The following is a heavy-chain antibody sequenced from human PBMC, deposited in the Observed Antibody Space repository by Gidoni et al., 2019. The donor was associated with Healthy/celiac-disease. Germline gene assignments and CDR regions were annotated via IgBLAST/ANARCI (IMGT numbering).Heavy chain of an antibody. D-gene: IGHD3-3*01. CDR3: ASREFFGVVISAFDI. J-gene: IGHJ3*02. V-gene: IGHV4-61*01. CDR1: GGSVSSGSYY. CDR2: IYYSGST. Sequence: QVQLQESGPGLVKPSETLSLTCTVSGGSVSSGSYYWSWIRQPPGKGLEWIGYIYYSGSTNYNPSLKSRVTISVDTSKNQFSLKLSSVTAADTAVYYCASREFFGVVISAFDIWGQGTMVTVSS.